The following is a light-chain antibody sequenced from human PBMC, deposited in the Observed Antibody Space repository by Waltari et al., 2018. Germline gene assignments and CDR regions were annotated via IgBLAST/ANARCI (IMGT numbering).Light chain of an antibody. CDR2: EVT. J-gene: IGLJ1*01. Sequence: QSGLTQPASVSGSPGQSITISCTGTSSDVGNYNLVSWYQQYPGKAPKLRVYEVTKRTSGVSDRVSVSTSGNTAALTISGLQSEDEADYYCCSYAGLGIYVFGTGTKVTVL. CDR1: SSDVGNYNL. V-gene: IGLV2-23*02. CDR3: CSYAGLGIYV.